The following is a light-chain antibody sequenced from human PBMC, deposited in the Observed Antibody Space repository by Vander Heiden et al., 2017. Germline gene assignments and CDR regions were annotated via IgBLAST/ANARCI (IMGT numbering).Light chain of an antibody. J-gene: IGLJ2*01. Sequence: QSALTQPAPVSGSPGQSITIPCTGSSSDVGGYNYVSWYQQHPGKAPKLMIYDVSNRPSGVSNRFSGSKSGNTASLTISGLQAEDEADYYCSSYTSSNTLVFGGGTKLTVL. CDR2: DVS. CDR1: SSDVGGYNY. V-gene: IGLV2-14*01. CDR3: SSYTSSNTLV.